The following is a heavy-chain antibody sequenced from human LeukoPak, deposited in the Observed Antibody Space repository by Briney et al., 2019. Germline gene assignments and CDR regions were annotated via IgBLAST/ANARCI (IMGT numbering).Heavy chain of an antibody. CDR3: TRGPPNWGYDF. J-gene: IGHJ4*02. D-gene: IGHD7-27*01. V-gene: IGHV1-8*01. CDR2: MSPKSGNT. CDR1: GYTFVSYD. Sequence: ASVKVSCKASGYTFVSYDINWVRQATGQGPEWMGWMSPKSGNTGYAQKFQGRVTMTRDTSIDTAYMELSGLISEDTAVYYCTRGPPNWGYDFWGQGTLVTVSS.